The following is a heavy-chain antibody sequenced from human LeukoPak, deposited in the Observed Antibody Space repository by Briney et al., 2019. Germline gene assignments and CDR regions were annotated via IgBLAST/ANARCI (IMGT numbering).Heavy chain of an antibody. D-gene: IGHD5-12*01. Sequence: GGSLRLSCAASGFTFSDYYMSWIRQAPGKGLEWVSYISSSGSTIYYADSVKGRFTISRDNAKNSLYLQMNSPRAEDTAVYYCARDSSGGSVYYYYYYMDVWGKGTTVTVSS. CDR3: ARDSSGGSVYYYYYYMDV. CDR1: GFTFSDYY. CDR2: ISSSGSTI. J-gene: IGHJ6*03. V-gene: IGHV3-11*04.